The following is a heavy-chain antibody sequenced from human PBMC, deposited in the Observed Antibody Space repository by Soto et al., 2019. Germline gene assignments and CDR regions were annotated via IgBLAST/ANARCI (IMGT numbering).Heavy chain of an antibody. V-gene: IGHV1-18*01. CDR3: ARDRAVAGTVDY. CDR1: GYTFTSYG. CDR2: ISAYNGNT. J-gene: IGHJ4*02. D-gene: IGHD6-19*01. Sequence: ASVTVSCKASGYTFTSYGISWVRQAPGQGLEWMGWISAYNGNTNYAQKLQGRVTMTTDTSTSTAYMELRSLRSDDTAVYYCARDRAVAGTVDYWGQGTLVTVSS.